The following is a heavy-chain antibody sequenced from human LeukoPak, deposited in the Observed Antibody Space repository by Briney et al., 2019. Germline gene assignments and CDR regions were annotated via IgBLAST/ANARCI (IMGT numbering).Heavy chain of an antibody. V-gene: IGHV3-66*01. Sequence: GGSLRLSCAASGFTVSSNYMSWVRQAPGKGLEWVSVIYSGGSTYYADSVKGGFTISRDNSKNTLYLQMNSLRAEDTAVYYCARDTRGGIGEGNYWGQGTLVTVSS. CDR2: IYSGGST. J-gene: IGHJ4*02. CDR3: ARDTRGGIGEGNY. D-gene: IGHD1-26*01. CDR1: GFTVSSNY.